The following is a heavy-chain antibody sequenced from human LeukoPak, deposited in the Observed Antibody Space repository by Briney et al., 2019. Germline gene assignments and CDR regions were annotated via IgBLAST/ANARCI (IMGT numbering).Heavy chain of an antibody. Sequence: GESLKISCKGSGYSFTSYWIGWVRQMPGKGLEWMGIIYPGDSDTRYSPSFQGQVTISADKSISTAYLQWSSLKASDTAMYYCARHSASIFGVVPYGMDVWGQGTTVTVS. J-gene: IGHJ6*02. CDR2: IYPGDSDT. D-gene: IGHD3-3*01. CDR3: ARHSASIFGVVPYGMDV. CDR1: GYSFTSYW. V-gene: IGHV5-51*01.